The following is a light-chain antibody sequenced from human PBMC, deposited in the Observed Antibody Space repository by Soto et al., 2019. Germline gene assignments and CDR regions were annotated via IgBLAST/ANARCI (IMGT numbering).Light chain of an antibody. CDR2: RAS. V-gene: IGKV3-15*01. J-gene: IGKJ4*01. Sequence: EIVLTQSPGTLSVSPGDRATLSCRASRSISSNLAWYQQKPGQGPRLLIYRASTRAAGVPARFSGRGSGTEFTLPISSLQSADSAVYYCQPYHNWPPLPFGGVTRVEIK. CDR1: RSISSN. CDR3: QPYHNWPPLP.